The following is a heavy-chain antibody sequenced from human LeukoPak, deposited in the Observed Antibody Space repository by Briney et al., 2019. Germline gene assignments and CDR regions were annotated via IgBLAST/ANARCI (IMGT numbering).Heavy chain of an antibody. D-gene: IGHD5-18*01. CDR2: ISGSAHNI. Sequence: GGSLRLSCVASGFTFSNYAMSWVRQAPEKGLDWVSVISGSAHNIRYADSVKGRFTISRDNSENTVYLQMNNLRAEDTALYYCAGRVTGYSSGYVYWGQGTLVTVSS. CDR1: GFTFSNYA. CDR3: AGRVTGYSSGYVY. V-gene: IGHV3-23*01. J-gene: IGHJ4*02.